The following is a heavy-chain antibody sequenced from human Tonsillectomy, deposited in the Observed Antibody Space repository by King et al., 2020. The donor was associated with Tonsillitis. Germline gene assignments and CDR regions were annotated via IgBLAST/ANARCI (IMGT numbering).Heavy chain of an antibody. V-gene: IGHV3-9*01. Sequence: VQLVESGGGLVQPGRSLRLSCAASGFTFDDYAMHWVRQAPGKGLEWVSGISWNSGSIGYADSVKGRFTISRDNAKNSLYLQMNSLRAEDTALYYCAKGTEHYDILTGSIDYWGQGTLVTVSS. J-gene: IGHJ4*02. CDR3: AKGTEHYDILTGSIDY. CDR2: ISWNSGSI. D-gene: IGHD3-9*01. CDR1: GFTFDDYA.